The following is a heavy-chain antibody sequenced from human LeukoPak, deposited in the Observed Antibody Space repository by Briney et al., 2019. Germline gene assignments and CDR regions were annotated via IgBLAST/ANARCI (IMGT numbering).Heavy chain of an antibody. Sequence: SETLSLTCAVSGGSISSSNWWSWVRQPPGKGLEWIGEIYHSGSTNYNPSLKSRVTISVDKSKNQFSLKLSSVTAADTAVYYCARDRYYYDSSGYLPFDYWGQGTLVTVSP. CDR1: GGSISSSNW. J-gene: IGHJ4*02. CDR3: ARDRYYYDSSGYLPFDY. D-gene: IGHD3-22*01. V-gene: IGHV4-4*02. CDR2: IYHSGST.